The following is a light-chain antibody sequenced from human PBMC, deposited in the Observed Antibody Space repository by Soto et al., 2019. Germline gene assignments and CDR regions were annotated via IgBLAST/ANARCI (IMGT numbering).Light chain of an antibody. Sequence: DIVVSQASPTLFFSPGGRAPLSLRASQSVSSYLGWYQQRPGQAPRLLIYGASTRATGIPARFSGSGSGTEFTLTISSLQSEDFAVYYCQQYNNWPPWTFGQGTKVDIK. CDR1: QSVSSY. V-gene: IGKV3-15*01. J-gene: IGKJ1*01. CDR3: QQYNNWPPWT. CDR2: GAS.